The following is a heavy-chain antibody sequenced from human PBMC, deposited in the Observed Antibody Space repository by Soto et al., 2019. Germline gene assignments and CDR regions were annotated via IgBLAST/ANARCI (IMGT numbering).Heavy chain of an antibody. Sequence: EVKLVESGGALVQPGGSLRLSCAASGFTFSSYWMHWVRQVPGEGLVWVSRIKTDGSSTSYADSVKGRFTISRDNAKNTMYLQMNSLGAEDTAVYYCARVGVGHYEFDYWGQGTLVTVSS. CDR3: ARVGVGHYEFDY. CDR2: IKTDGSST. D-gene: IGHD3-16*01. V-gene: IGHV3-74*01. CDR1: GFTFSSYW. J-gene: IGHJ4*02.